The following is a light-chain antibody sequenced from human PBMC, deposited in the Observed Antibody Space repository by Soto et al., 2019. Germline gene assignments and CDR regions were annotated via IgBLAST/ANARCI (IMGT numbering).Light chain of an antibody. Sequence: EIVLTQSPATLSLSPGETATLSCRTSQSVSSTYLAWYQQKPGQAPRLLIFGASNRATGIPDRFSGSASGTDFTLTISRLEPEDFAVYYCQQYGRSSWTFGQGTNVDIK. CDR1: QSVSSTY. V-gene: IGKV3-20*01. CDR3: QQYGRSSWT. J-gene: IGKJ1*01. CDR2: GAS.